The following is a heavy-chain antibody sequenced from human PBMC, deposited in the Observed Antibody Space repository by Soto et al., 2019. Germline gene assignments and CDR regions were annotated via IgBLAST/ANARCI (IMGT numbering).Heavy chain of an antibody. Sequence: GGSLRLSCAASGFTFSSYSMNWVRQAPGKGLEWVSYISSSSSTIYYADSVKGRFTISRDNAKNSLYLQMNSLRDEDTAVYYCARDVRGYCSGGSCYSAAFDIWGQGTMVTVSS. CDR1: GFTFSSYS. J-gene: IGHJ3*02. D-gene: IGHD2-15*01. CDR2: ISSSSSTI. CDR3: ARDVRGYCSGGSCYSAAFDI. V-gene: IGHV3-48*02.